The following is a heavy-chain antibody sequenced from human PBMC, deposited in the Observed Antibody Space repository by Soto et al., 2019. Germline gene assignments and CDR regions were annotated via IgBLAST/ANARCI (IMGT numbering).Heavy chain of an antibody. D-gene: IGHD3-22*01. CDR1: GITISNYP. CDR2: ISGSGDRT. CDR3: VKDDGGYPSTAPH. V-gene: IGHV3-23*01. Sequence: EVQLLESGGGLVQPGGSLRLSCAASGITISNYPMSWVRQAPGKGLDWVSGISGSGDRTYYPDSAKGRFTISKDISKNSLSLQLDSLRVEDTAVYFCVKDDGGYPSTAPHWGQGTLVTVSS. J-gene: IGHJ4*02.